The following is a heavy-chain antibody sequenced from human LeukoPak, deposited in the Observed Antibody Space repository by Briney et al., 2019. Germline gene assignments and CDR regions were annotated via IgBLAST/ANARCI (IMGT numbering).Heavy chain of an antibody. CDR2: ITSNGDTT. V-gene: IGHV3-64D*09. J-gene: IGHJ4*02. Sequence: TGGSLRLSCSASGFTFSSYIMHWARQAPGKGLEYVSAITSNGDTTYYADSVKGRVTISRVNSKNTLYLQMSSLRAEDTAVYYCVKDASYYYDSSGRDSWGQGTLVTVSS. CDR3: VKDASYYYDSSGRDS. D-gene: IGHD3-22*01. CDR1: GFTFSSYI.